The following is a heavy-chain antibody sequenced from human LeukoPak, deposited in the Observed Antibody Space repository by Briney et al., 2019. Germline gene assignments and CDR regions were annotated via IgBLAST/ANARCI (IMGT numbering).Heavy chain of an antibody. CDR3: AKEGAAPGPDFDH. CDR2: IVPGGST. V-gene: IGHV4-4*07. D-gene: IGHD6-13*01. CDR1: GASIRNYY. J-gene: IGHJ4*02. Sequence: SETLSLTCAVSGASIRNYYWSWIRQPAGRGLEWIGRIVPGGSTNYNPSLKSRVTMSADMSKNHFSLKLSSVTAADAAVYYCAKEGAAPGPDFDHWGQGTLVIVSS.